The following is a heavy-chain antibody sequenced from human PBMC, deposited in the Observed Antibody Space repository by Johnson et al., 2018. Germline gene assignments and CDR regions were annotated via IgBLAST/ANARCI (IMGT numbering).Heavy chain of an antibody. CDR3: ARDVVVVTATSMGLIAFDI. CDR2: IYYLGST. Sequence: QVQLQESGPGLVKPSETLSLTCTVSGDSVSSNDYYYNWIRQPPGRGLEWIGYIYYLGSTNYNPSLKSRVTISVDTSKNHVSLKLSSVTAADTAVYYCARDVVVVTATSMGLIAFDIWGQGTMVTVSS. D-gene: IGHD2-21*02. CDR1: GDSVSSNDYY. V-gene: IGHV4-61*03. J-gene: IGHJ3*02.